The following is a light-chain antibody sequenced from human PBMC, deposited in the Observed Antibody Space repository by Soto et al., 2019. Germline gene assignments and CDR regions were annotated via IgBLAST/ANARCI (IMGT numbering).Light chain of an antibody. V-gene: IGLV1-47*01. CDR3: AAWDDSLRAVV. Sequence: SVLTQPPSASGTPGQRVSISCSGSTSNIGTKYVYWYQHVPGTAPKLLIYRNDQRPSGVPDRFSGSKSGTSASLAISGLRSEDEADYYCAAWDDSLRAVVFGGGTKVTVL. J-gene: IGLJ2*01. CDR2: RND. CDR1: TSNIGTKY.